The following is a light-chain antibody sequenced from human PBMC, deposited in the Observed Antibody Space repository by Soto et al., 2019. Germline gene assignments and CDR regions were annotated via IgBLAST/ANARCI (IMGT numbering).Light chain of an antibody. J-gene: IGKJ2*01. V-gene: IGKV3-15*01. CDR1: QSVGSN. Sequence: EIVMTQSPATLSVSPGERATLSCRASQSVGSNLAWYQQKPGQAPRLLIYGASTRATGIPARFSGGGSGTEFTLTISSLQSEDLAVYYCQQYYSTPRTFGQGTKLEIK. CDR2: GAS. CDR3: QQYYSTPRT.